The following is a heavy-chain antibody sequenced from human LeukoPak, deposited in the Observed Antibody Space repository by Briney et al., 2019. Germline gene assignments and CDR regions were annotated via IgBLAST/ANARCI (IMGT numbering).Heavy chain of an antibody. D-gene: IGHD3-3*02. CDR3: ARLGIFGKTLFDY. CDR2: INPSGSST. CDR1: GYTFTSYY. J-gene: IGHJ4*02. V-gene: IGHV1-46*01. Sequence: ASVKGSCKASGYTFTSYYMHWVRQTPGQGLEWIGIINPSGSSTSYAQKFQGRVTMTRDTSTSTAYVELSSLRSENTAVYYCARLGIFGKTLFDYWGQGTLVTVSS.